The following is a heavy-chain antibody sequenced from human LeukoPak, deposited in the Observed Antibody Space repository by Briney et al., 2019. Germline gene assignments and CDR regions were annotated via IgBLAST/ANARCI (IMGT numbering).Heavy chain of an antibody. CDR1: GFTFSSYA. V-gene: IGHV3-30*04. CDR3: ARVDSSGWYESDY. Sequence: PGGSLRLSCAASGFTFSSYAMHWVRQAPGKGLEWVAVISYDGGNKYYADSVKGRFTISRDNSKNTLYLQMNSLRAEDTAVYYCARVDSSGWYESDYWGQGTLVTVSS. D-gene: IGHD6-19*01. J-gene: IGHJ4*02. CDR2: ISYDGGNK.